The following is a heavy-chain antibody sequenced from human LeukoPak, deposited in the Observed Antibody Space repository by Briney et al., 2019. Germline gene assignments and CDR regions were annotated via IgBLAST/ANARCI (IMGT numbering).Heavy chain of an antibody. CDR3: ASELTETRYCSSTSCPTSMDV. CDR2: INPNSGVT. J-gene: IGHJ6*03. Sequence: ASVKVSCKASGYTFTGYYMHWVRQAPGQGLEWMGWINPNSGVTKYAQKFQGRVTMTRDTSISTAYIELSRLRSDDTAVYYCASELTETRYCSSTSCPTSMDVWGKGTTVTVSS. D-gene: IGHD2-2*01. CDR1: GYTFTGYY. V-gene: IGHV1-2*02.